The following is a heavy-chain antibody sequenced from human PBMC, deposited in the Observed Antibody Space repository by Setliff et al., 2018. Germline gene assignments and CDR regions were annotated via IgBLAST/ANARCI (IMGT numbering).Heavy chain of an antibody. CDR3: ASRTTGPGGWFDF. J-gene: IGHJ5*01. D-gene: IGHD1-1*01. CDR2: IYYSGTT. V-gene: IGHV4-39*01. Sequence: PSETLSLTCNVSGGSISSYSWGWIRQPPGKGLEWIGTIYYSGTTYYNPSLKSRVTISIDTSKNQFSLNLNSVTAADTAVYYCASRTTGPGGWFDFWGQGSLVTVSS. CDR1: GGSISSYS.